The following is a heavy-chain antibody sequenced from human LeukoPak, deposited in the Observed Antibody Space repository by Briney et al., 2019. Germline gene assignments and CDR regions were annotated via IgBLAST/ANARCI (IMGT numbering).Heavy chain of an antibody. D-gene: IGHD3-3*01. J-gene: IGHJ5*02. CDR1: GGSISSGGYY. CDR3: AREWSSHYDFWSGYYKVDNWFDP. V-gene: IGHV4-61*08. CDR2: IYYSGST. Sequence: SETLSLTCTVSGGSISSGGYYWSWIRQHPGKGLEWIGYIYYSGSTNYNPSLKSRVTISVDTSKNQFSLKLSSVTAADTAVYYCAREWSSHYDFWSGYYKVDNWFDPWGQGTLVTVSS.